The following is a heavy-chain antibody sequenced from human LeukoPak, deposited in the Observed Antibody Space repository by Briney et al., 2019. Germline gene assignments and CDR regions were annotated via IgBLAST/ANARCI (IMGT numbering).Heavy chain of an antibody. Sequence: GESLKISCKGSGYSFTSYWIGWVRQMPGKGLEWMGIIYPGDSDTRYSPSFQGQVTISADKSISTAYLQWSSLKASDTAMYYCAGSYYGSGSQYYFDYWGQGTLVTVSS. J-gene: IGHJ4*02. V-gene: IGHV5-51*01. D-gene: IGHD3-10*01. CDR2: IYPGDSDT. CDR1: GYSFTSYW. CDR3: AGSYYGSGSQYYFDY.